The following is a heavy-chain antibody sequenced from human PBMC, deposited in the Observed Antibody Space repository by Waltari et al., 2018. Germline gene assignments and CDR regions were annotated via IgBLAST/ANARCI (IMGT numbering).Heavy chain of an antibody. CDR3: VKELDSSGYLSFFDY. CDR2: VSGDGSIR. J-gene: IGHJ4*02. CDR1: GFSFRSHG. Sequence: VQLVASGGGVVQSGKSLRHSGAASGFSFRSHGMKWVRQAPGKGLEWVAVVSGDGSIRLYADALKGRFTISRDNSKNTLSLQMNNLTPEDTAVYYCVKELDSSGYLSFFDYWGQGTRVTVSS. D-gene: IGHD3-22*01. V-gene: IGHV3-30*18.